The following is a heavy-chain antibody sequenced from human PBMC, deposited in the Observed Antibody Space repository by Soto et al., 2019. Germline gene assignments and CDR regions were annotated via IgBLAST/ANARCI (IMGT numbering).Heavy chain of an antibody. D-gene: IGHD2-15*01. CDR2: IYYSGST. J-gene: IGHJ3*02. CDR3: ARGKGYCSGGSCYYNAFDI. V-gene: IGHV4-59*01. Sequence: SETLSLTCTVSGGSISSYYWSWIRQPPGKGLEWIGYIYYSGSTNYNPSLKSRVTISVDTSKNQFSLKLSSVTAADTAVYCCARGKGYCSGGSCYYNAFDIWGQGTMVTVSS. CDR1: GGSISSYY.